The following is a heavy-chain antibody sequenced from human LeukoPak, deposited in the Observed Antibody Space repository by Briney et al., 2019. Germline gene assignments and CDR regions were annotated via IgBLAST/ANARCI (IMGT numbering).Heavy chain of an antibody. D-gene: IGHD2-15*01. V-gene: IGHV3-48*04. J-gene: IGHJ4*02. Sequence: PGGSLRLSCAASGFTFSSYSMNWVRQAPGKGLEWVSYISSSSSTIYYADSVKGRFTISRDNAKNSLYLQMNSLRAEDTAVYYCAAREKVVAATGPFDYWGQGTLVTVSS. CDR2: ISSSSSTI. CDR3: AAREKVVAATGPFDY. CDR1: GFTFSSYS.